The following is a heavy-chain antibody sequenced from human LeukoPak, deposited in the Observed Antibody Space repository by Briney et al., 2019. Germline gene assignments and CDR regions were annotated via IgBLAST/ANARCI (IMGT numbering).Heavy chain of an antibody. CDR3: ARENSTNYYYYGMDV. V-gene: IGHV1-18*01. J-gene: IGHJ6*02. CDR2: ISAYNGNT. D-gene: IGHD1-7*01. Sequence: ASVKVSCKASGYTFTSYGISWVRRAPGQGLEWMGWISAYNGNTNYAQKLQGRVTMTTDTSTSTAYMELRSLRSDDTAVYYCARENSTNYYYYGMDVWGQGTTVTVSS. CDR1: GYTFTSYG.